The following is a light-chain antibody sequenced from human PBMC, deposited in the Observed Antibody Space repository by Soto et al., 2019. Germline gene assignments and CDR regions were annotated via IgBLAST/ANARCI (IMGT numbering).Light chain of an antibody. CDR3: SSYTSSVGRV. CDR2: EVS. V-gene: IGLV2-14*01. J-gene: IGLJ1*01. CDR1: SSDVGGYNY. Sequence: QSALTQPASVSGSPGQSITISCTGTSSDVGGYNYVSWYQQHPGKAPKLMIYEVSNRPSGVSNRVSGSKSGNTASLTISGLQAEDEADYYCSSYTSSVGRVFGTGTKVTVL.